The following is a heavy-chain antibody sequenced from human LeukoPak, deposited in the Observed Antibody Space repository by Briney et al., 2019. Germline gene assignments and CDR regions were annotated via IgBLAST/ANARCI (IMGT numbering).Heavy chain of an antibody. D-gene: IGHD6-13*01. J-gene: IGHJ4*02. Sequence: SQTLSLTCAVSGGSISSGGYSWSWIRQPPGKGLEWIGYIYHSGSTYYNPSLKSRVTISVDRSKNQFSLKLSSATAADTAVYYCASTSIAAAGTRPFDYWGQGTLVTVSS. CDR3: ASTSIAAAGTRPFDY. V-gene: IGHV4-30-2*01. CDR2: IYHSGST. CDR1: GGSISSGGYS.